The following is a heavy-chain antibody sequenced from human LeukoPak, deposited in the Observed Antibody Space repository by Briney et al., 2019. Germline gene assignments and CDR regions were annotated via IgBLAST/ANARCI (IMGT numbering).Heavy chain of an antibody. J-gene: IGHJ5*02. Sequence: ASVKVSCKASGYTFSSYYVHWVRQAPGQGLEWMGMIIPSDGFTSYAQKFQGRVTITADESTSTAYMDLSSLRSEDTAVYYCARGSMVRGVGGFDPWGQGTLVTVSS. D-gene: IGHD3-10*01. CDR1: GYTFSSYY. CDR2: IIPSDGFT. V-gene: IGHV1-46*01. CDR3: ARGSMVRGVGGFDP.